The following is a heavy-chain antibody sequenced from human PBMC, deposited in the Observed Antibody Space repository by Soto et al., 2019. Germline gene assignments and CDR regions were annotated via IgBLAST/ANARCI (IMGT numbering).Heavy chain of an antibody. Sequence: SETLSLTCAVYGGSFSGYYWSWIRQPPGKGLEWIGEINHSGSTNYNPSLKSRVTISVDTSKNQFSLKLSSVTAADTAVYYCARARLSSWAQNWFDPWGQGTLVTVSS. CDR3: ARARLSSWAQNWFDP. D-gene: IGHD6-13*01. V-gene: IGHV4-34*01. CDR2: INHSGST. J-gene: IGHJ5*02. CDR1: GGSFSGYY.